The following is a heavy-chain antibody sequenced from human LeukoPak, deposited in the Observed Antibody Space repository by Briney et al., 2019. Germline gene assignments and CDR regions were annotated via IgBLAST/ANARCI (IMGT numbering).Heavy chain of an antibody. CDR2: INPNGGRT. CDR3: AAYRLYSGSYETHDAFDI. CDR1: ENTFTNYY. Sequence: ASVKVSCKASENTFTNYYMHWVRQAPGQGLEWLGLINPNGGRTAYAQNFQGRVTMTRDTSTTTLYLELSSLRSDDTAVYYCAAYRLYSGSYETHDAFDIWGQGAMVTVSS. D-gene: IGHD1-26*01. V-gene: IGHV1-46*01. J-gene: IGHJ3*02.